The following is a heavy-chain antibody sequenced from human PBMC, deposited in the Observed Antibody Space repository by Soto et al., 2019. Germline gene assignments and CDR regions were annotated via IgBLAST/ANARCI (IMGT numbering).Heavy chain of an antibody. Sequence: QVQLVQSGAEVKKPGASVKVSCKASGYTFTTYGISWVRQAPGQGLEWMGWINPYNGNTKYAQKLQGRVTMTTDTSTSTAYMELRSLRSDETAVYYWARDDYGSDQYYGMDVWGQGTTVTVSS. CDR3: ARDDYGSDQYYGMDV. CDR2: INPYNGNT. J-gene: IGHJ6*02. D-gene: IGHD3-10*01. V-gene: IGHV1-18*01. CDR1: GYTFTTYG.